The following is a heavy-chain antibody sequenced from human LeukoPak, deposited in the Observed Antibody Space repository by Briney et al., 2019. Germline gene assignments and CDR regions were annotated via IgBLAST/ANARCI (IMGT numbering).Heavy chain of an antibody. D-gene: IGHD6-19*01. CDR3: AKSLDTSGWHFDY. J-gene: IGHJ4*02. V-gene: IGHV3-43D*03. Sequence: GGSLRLSCAASGFNFDDYAMHWVRQAPGKGLEWVSLISWDGGSTYYADSVRGRFTISRDNSRNSLYLQMNSLRAEDTALYYCAKSLDTSGWHFDYWGQGTLVTVSS. CDR2: ISWDGGST. CDR1: GFNFDDYA.